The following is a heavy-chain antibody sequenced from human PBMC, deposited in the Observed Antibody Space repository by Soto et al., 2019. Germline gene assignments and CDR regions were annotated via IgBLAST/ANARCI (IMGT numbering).Heavy chain of an antibody. CDR1: DHTFTYYG. D-gene: IGHD5-18*01. J-gene: IGHJ6*03. CDR3: AATGGHSFVFDV. V-gene: IGHV1-18*01. Sequence: QVQLLQSGGEVKKPGASVKVSCNSSDHTFTYYGINWVRRAPGQGLEWMGWISGYNGNTKYAQKFQDRVTMSADTRPGTVSMEMRRLPSHDPAVYFCAATGGHSFVFDVWPKGTTCTVAS. CDR2: ISGYNGNT.